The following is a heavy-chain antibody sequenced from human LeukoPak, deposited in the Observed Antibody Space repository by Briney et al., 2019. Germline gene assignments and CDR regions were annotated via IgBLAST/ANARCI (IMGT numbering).Heavy chain of an antibody. CDR1: GFTFTTYW. CDR2: ISSSSSYI. D-gene: IGHD6-6*01. J-gene: IGHJ3*02. V-gene: IGHV3-21*01. CDR3: ARSSSSEDAFDI. Sequence: GGSLRLSCAASGFTFTTYWMHWVRQAPGKGLEWVSSISSSSSYIYYADSVKGRFTISRDNAKNSLYLQMNSLRAEDTAVYYCARSSSSEDAFDIWGQGTMVTVSS.